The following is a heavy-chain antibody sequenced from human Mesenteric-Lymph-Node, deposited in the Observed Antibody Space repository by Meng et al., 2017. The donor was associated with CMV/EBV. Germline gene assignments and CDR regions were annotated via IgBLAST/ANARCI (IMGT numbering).Heavy chain of an antibody. CDR1: GFTFTNYW. Sequence: GESLKISCAASGFTFTNYWMYWVRQAPGKGLEWVSRIHTEGSSRAYADSVKGRFNIFRDNAKNTLYLQMNSLRAEDTAVYYCARAFYSGADYWGQGTLVTVSS. D-gene: IGHD1-26*01. V-gene: IGHV3-74*01. J-gene: IGHJ4*02. CDR3: ARAFYSGADY. CDR2: IHTEGSSR.